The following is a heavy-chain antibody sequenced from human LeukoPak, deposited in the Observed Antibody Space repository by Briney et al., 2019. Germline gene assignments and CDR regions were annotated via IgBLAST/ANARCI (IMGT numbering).Heavy chain of an antibody. CDR2: IYYSGST. CDR3: ARTPDPQRRSGSYYMGFYFDY. Sequence: SETLSLTCTVSGGSISSYYWSWIRQPPGKGLEWIGYIYYSGSTNYNPSLKSRVTISVDTSKNQFSLKLSSVTAADTAVYYCARTPDPQRRSGSYYMGFYFDYWGQGTLVTVSS. D-gene: IGHD3-10*01. V-gene: IGHV4-59*01. CDR1: GGSISSYY. J-gene: IGHJ4*02.